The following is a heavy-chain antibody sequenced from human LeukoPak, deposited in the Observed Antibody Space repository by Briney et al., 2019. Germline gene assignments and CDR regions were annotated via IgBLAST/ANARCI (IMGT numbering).Heavy chain of an antibody. J-gene: IGHJ4*02. CDR2: IYPGDSDT. V-gene: IGHV5-51*01. CDR1: GYSFTNYW. D-gene: IGHD6-13*01. Sequence: GSSLKISCKGSGYSFTNYWIGWVRQLPGKGLEWMRIIYPGDSDTRYSPSFQGQVTISADKSISTAYLQWSSLKASDSAIYYCAKTPYSSSWYVFDYWGQGTLVTVSS. CDR3: AKTPYSSSWYVFDY.